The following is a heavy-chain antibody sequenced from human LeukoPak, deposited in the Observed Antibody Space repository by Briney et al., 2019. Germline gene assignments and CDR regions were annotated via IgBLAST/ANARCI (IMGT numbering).Heavy chain of an antibody. CDR2: IYSGDST. D-gene: IGHD3-22*01. CDR1: GFTVSSNY. J-gene: IGHJ6*02. V-gene: IGHV3-66*01. CDR3: ARDRWNYYDSSGCYSNYYYYGMDV. Sequence: GGSLRLSCAASGFTVSSNYMSWVRQAPGKGLEWVSVIYSGDSTYYADSVKGRFTISRDNSKNTLYLQMNSLRAEDTAVYYCARDRWNYYDSSGCYSNYYYYGMDVWGQGTTVTVSS.